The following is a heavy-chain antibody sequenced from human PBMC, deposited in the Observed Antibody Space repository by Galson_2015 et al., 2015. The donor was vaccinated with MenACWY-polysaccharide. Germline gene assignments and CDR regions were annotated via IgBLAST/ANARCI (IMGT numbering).Heavy chain of an antibody. V-gene: IGHV5-51*01. CDR3: ARKDHGTGSMDV. CDR1: GYLFPSFA. J-gene: IGHJ6*02. CDR2: IYPSGSDV. D-gene: IGHD3-10*01. Sequence: QSGAEVKKPGESLKISCKASGYLFPSFALGWVRQMPGKGLEWLGIIYPSGSDVKYNPSFQGQVTFSADRSTNTAYLQWSSLKASDSAMYYCARKDHGTGSMDVWGQGTTVTVSS.